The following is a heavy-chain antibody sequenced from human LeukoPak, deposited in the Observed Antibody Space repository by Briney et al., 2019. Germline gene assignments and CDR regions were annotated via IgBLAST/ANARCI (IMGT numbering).Heavy chain of an antibody. J-gene: IGHJ4*02. D-gene: IGHD6-13*01. CDR2: MNADNGGT. CDR3: AREHKYSSSWYPAY. V-gene: IGHV1-3*01. CDR1: GYICTTYP. Sequence: ASVKVSCKASGYICTTYPIHWVRQAPGQRLEWMGWMNADNGGTIYSQKFQGRVTITRDTSASTAYVELNSLTSEDTAVYYCAREHKYSSSWYPAYWGQGTLVTVSS.